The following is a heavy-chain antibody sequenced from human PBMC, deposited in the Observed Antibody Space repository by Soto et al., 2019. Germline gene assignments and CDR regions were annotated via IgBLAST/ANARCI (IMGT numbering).Heavy chain of an antibody. D-gene: IGHD3-22*01. V-gene: IGHV1-69*13. Sequence: SVKVSCKASGGTFSSYAISWGRQAPGQRLEWKGRIIPIFGTANYAQKFQGRVTITADESTSTAYMELSSLRSEDTAVYYCARDVRPENYYDSSGYSTQLGAFDIWGQGTMVTVSS. J-gene: IGHJ3*02. CDR1: GGTFSSYA. CDR2: IIPIFGTA. CDR3: ARDVRPENYYDSSGYSTQLGAFDI.